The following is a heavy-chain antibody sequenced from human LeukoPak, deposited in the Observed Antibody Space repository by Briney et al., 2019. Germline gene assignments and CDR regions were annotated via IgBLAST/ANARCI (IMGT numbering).Heavy chain of an antibody. CDR1: GGSISSYY. Sequence: SETLSLTCTVSGGSISSYYWSWIRQPPGKGLEWIGYISYSGSTNYNPSLKSRVTISVDTSKNQFSLKLNFVTAADTAMYYCARMFRSSWYINWFDPWGQGTLVTVSS. J-gene: IGHJ5*02. CDR2: ISYSGST. CDR3: ARMFRSSWYINWFDP. V-gene: IGHV4-59*08. D-gene: IGHD6-13*01.